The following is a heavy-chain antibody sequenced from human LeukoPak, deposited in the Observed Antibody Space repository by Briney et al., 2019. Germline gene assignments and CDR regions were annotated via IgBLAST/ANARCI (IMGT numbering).Heavy chain of an antibody. CDR3: ARDPDFWSAYYNFDY. D-gene: IGHD3-3*01. J-gene: IGHJ4*02. CDR1: GGSISSTSYY. CDR2: ISYSGTT. Sequence: SETLSLTCTVSGGSISSTSYYWGWIRQPPGKGLEWIGSISYSGTTYYNPSLKSRVTISVDTSKNQFSLKLNSVTAADTAVYYCARDPDFWSAYYNFDYWGQGTLVTVSS. V-gene: IGHV4-39*07.